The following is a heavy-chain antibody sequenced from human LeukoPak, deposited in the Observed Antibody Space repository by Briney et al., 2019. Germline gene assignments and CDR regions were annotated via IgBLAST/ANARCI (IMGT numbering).Heavy chain of an antibody. CDR2: IDNYGRTT. D-gene: IGHD3-10*01. CDR3: ARDVGGAGSF. Sequence: GGALRLSCAASGYSCSSYWMHWVRQGPGKCLVWVSRIDNYGRTTDYADSVKGRFTISRDNVQNTLYLQMNSLNAEDTAVYYCARDVGGAGSFWGQGTMVTVSS. V-gene: IGHV3-74*01. CDR1: GYSCSSYW. J-gene: IGHJ4*02.